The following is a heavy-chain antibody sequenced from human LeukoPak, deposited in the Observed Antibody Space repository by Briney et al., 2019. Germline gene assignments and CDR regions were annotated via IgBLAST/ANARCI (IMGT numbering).Heavy chain of an antibody. Sequence: PSETLSLTCAVYGGSFSGYYWSWIRQPPGKGLEWIGEINHSGSTNYNPSLKSRVTISVDTSKNQFSLKLSSVTAADTAVYYCARRLVLLWPRARFDPWGQGTLVTVSS. V-gene: IGHV4-34*01. J-gene: IGHJ5*02. CDR1: GGSFSGYY. D-gene: IGHD3-10*01. CDR2: INHSGST. CDR3: ARRLVLLWPRARFDP.